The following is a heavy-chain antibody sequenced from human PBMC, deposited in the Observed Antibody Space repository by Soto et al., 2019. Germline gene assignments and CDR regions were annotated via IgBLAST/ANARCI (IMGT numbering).Heavy chain of an antibody. Sequence: GGSLRLSCAASGFTFSDYYMSWIRQAPGKGLEWVSYISSSSSYTNYADSVKGRFTISRDNAKNSLYLQMNSLRAEDTAVYYSERDEMATDAFDIWGQGTMVTVSS. J-gene: IGHJ3*02. V-gene: IGHV3-11*06. D-gene: IGHD5-12*01. CDR1: GFTFSDYY. CDR2: ISSSSSYT. CDR3: ERDEMATDAFDI.